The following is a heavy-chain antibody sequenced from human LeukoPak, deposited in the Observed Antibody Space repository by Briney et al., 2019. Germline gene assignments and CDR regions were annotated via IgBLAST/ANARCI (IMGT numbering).Heavy chain of an antibody. V-gene: IGHV1-18*01. CDR1: GYTFTSYG. D-gene: IGHD2-2*01. CDR2: ISGYNDNI. CDR3: ARCPPISSTSCYGDY. Sequence: SVKVSCKASGYTFTSYGISWVRQAPGQGLEWMGWISGYNDNIKYAQKFQGRVTMTTDTSTSTAYVELRNLRSDDTAVYYCARCPPISSTSCYGDYWGQGTLVTVSS. J-gene: IGHJ4*02.